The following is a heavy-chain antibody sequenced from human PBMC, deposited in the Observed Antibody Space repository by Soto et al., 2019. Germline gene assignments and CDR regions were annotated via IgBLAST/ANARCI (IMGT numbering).Heavy chain of an antibody. D-gene: IGHD4-17*01. Sequence: QLEQSGPELKKPGASVKVSCKAFGNTFNSYSISWVRQAPGQGLQWMAWINPYSGRTDYAHKFQGRVTMTTDTSTSTAYMELRSLRSDDTAVYYCARRHGDISSAAGFDSWGQGTLVPVSS. CDR3: ARRHGDISSAAGFDS. CDR2: INPYSGRT. V-gene: IGHV1-18*01. J-gene: IGHJ4*02. CDR1: GNTFNSYS.